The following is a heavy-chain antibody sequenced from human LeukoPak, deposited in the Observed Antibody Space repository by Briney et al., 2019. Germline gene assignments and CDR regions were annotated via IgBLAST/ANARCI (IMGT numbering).Heavy chain of an antibody. Sequence: SETLSLTCTVSGGSVSSATYYWSWIRQPPGKRLEWIGYIYYSGSTYYNPSLKSRVTISVDTSKNQFSLKLSSVTAADTAVYYCASTIAAAAQPDYYFDYWGQGTLVTVSS. CDR1: GGSVSSATYY. J-gene: IGHJ4*02. CDR2: IYYSGST. CDR3: ASTIAAAAQPDYYFDY. V-gene: IGHV4-30-4*08. D-gene: IGHD6-13*01.